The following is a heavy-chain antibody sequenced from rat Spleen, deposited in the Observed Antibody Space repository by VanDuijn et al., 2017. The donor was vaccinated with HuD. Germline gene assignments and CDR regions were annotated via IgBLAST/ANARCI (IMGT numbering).Heavy chain of an antibody. V-gene: IGHV3-3*01. D-gene: IGHD1-11*01. CDR2: INNAGTT. CDR3: ARMHYGLDY. CDR1: GYSITSSYR. Sequence: VQLKESGPGLVKPSQSLSLTCSVTGYSITSSYRWNWNRKFPGNKLEWMGYINNAGTTNYNPSLKSRISITTDTSKNKFCLQVNSVTTEDTATYYGARMHYGLDYWGQGVMVTVSS. J-gene: IGHJ2*01.